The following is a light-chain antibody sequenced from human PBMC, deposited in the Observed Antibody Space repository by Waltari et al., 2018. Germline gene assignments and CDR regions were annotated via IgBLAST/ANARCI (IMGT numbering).Light chain of an antibody. CDR3: QQRSNWPWT. CDR2: DAS. V-gene: IGKV3-11*01. J-gene: IGKJ1*01. CDR1: QLVSSY. Sequence: EIVLTQSPATLSLSPGERATLSCGASQLVSSYLAWYQQKPGQAPRLLIYDASNRATGIPARFSGSGSGTDFTLTISSLEPEDFAVYYCQQRSNWPWTFGQGTKVEIK.